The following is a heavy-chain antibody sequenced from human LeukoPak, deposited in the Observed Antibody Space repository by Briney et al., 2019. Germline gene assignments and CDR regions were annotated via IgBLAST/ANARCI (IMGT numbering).Heavy chain of an antibody. J-gene: IGHJ3*02. D-gene: IGHD1-26*01. CDR3: ATEPSGSGSYLRAFEI. Sequence: GASVKVSCKASGGTFSSYAISWVRQAPGQGLEWMGGIIPIFGTANYAQKFQGRVTITADESTSTAYMELSSLRSEDTAVYYCATEPSGSGSYLRAFEIWGQGTMVTVSS. CDR2: IIPIFGTA. CDR1: GGTFSSYA. V-gene: IGHV1-69*13.